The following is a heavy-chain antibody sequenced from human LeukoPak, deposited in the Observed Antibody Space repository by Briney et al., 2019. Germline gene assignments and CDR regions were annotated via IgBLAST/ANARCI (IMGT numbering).Heavy chain of an antibody. CDR3: IRDFRSADL. J-gene: IGHJ5*02. Sequence: GGSLRLSGVASGFTFSNYWMHWVRQPPGKGLVWVSRIYVDGRTTNYADSVKGRFTISRDNAKNTVYLEMNSLSVEDTATYYCIRDFRSADLRGQGTLVTVTS. CDR2: IYVDGRTT. CDR1: GFTFSNYW. V-gene: IGHV3-74*01.